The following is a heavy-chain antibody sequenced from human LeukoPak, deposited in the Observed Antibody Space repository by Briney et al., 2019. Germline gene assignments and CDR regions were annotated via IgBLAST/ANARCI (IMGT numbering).Heavy chain of an antibody. Sequence: SETLSLTCTVSGDSISSGSFYWGWIRQPPGKGLEWIGSIYYSGSTYYNPSLKCRVTISVDTSKNQFSLKLSSVTAADTAVYYCAAYYYGSGSPSGYWGQGTLVTVSS. J-gene: IGHJ4*02. D-gene: IGHD3-10*01. V-gene: IGHV4-39*01. CDR1: GDSISSGSFY. CDR3: AAYYYGSGSPSGY. CDR2: IYYSGST.